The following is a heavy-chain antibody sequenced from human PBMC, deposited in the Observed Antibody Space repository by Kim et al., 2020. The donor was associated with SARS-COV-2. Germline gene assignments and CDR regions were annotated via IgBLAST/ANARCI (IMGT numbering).Heavy chain of an antibody. V-gene: IGHV3-53*01. CDR3: ATEGYYYFDY. J-gene: IGHJ4*02. CDR2: IYTDGSP. Sequence: GSLRLSCAASGFTVSSKFMNWVRQAPGKGLEWVSVIYTDGSPKYADSVKGRFIISRDNSKNTLYLQMNSLRAEDTALYYCATEGYYYFDYWGQGTLVTVSS. CDR1: GFTVSSKF. D-gene: IGHD3-22*01.